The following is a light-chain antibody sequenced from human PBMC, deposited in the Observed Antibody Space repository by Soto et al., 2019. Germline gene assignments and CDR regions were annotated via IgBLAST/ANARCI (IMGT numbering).Light chain of an antibody. CDR1: QGISSY. Sequence: DIQMTQSPSYVSASVGDRVTITCGASQGISSYLAWYQQKPGQAPKLLGYDASTLQSGVASRFSGSGSGTEFTLIISGLQTDASATYYCQQYTNTNNTWMFGQGTKVDIK. CDR2: DAS. CDR3: QQYTNTNNTWM. V-gene: IGKV1-9*01. J-gene: IGKJ1*01.